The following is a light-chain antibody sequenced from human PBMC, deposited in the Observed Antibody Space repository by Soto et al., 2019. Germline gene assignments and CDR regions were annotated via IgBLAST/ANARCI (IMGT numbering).Light chain of an antibody. V-gene: IGKV1-5*03. Sequence: DIQMTQSPSTLSASVGDRVTITCGASQSITSWLAWYQQKPGKAPNLLIYKASTLESGVPSRFSGSGSGTEFTLTISSLQPDDFATYYCQRYNTYSWTFGQGTKVEIK. CDR3: QRYNTYSWT. J-gene: IGKJ1*01. CDR2: KAS. CDR1: QSITSW.